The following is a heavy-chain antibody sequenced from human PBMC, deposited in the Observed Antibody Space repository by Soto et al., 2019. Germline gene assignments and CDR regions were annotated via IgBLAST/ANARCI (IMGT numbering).Heavy chain of an antibody. CDR1: GDSFSGPNW. CDR3: ARSPRRVGGKWYLDY. V-gene: IGHV4-4*02. Sequence: QVQLQESGPGLVKSSGTLTLTCAVSGDSFSGPNWWTWVRQPPGKGLEWIGDILQTGHTDYSPSLSSRLTISIDTSKREFSLNLTSVTATDTAVYYCARSPRRVGGKWYLDYWGQGALVTVSS. J-gene: IGHJ4*02. CDR2: ILQTGHT. D-gene: IGHD2-15*01.